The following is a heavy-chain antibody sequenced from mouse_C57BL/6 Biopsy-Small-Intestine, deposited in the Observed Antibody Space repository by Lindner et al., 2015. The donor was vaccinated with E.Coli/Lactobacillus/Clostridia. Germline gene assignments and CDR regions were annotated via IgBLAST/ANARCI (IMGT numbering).Heavy chain of an antibody. J-gene: IGHJ3*01. CDR1: GYTFTTYP. Sequence: VQLQESGAELVKPGASVKMSCKASGYTFTTYPIEWMKQNHGKSLEWIGNFHPYDDDTKYNEKFKDKATLTVEKSSNIVYLELSRITSDDSAVYYCARGSNYDGAWFANWGQGTLVTVST. V-gene: IGHV1-47*01. CDR3: ARGSNYDGAWFAN. D-gene: IGHD1-1*01. CDR2: FHPYDDDT.